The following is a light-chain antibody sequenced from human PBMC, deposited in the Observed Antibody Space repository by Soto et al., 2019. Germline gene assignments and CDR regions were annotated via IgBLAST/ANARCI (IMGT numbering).Light chain of an antibody. J-gene: IGLJ3*02. Sequence: QAVVTQPPSVSGAPGQRVTISCTGSSSNIGAGYDVHWYQQLPGTAPKLLIYGNSNRPSGVPDRFSGSKSGTSASLAITGLQAEDEADYYCQSYDSSLSGVFVGGTKLTVL. CDR1: SSNIGAGYD. CDR2: GNS. V-gene: IGLV1-40*01. CDR3: QSYDSSLSGV.